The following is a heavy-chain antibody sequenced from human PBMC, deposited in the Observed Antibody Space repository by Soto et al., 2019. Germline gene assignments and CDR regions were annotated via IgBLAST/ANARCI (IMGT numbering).Heavy chain of an antibody. CDR2: ISSSGSTI. J-gene: IGHJ4*02. D-gene: IGHD3-10*01. CDR1: GFTFSDYY. V-gene: IGHV3-11*01. CDR3: ARDTANYYGSGSYYNVAYYFDY. Sequence: QVQLVESGGGLVKPGGSLRLSCAASGFTFSDYYMSWIRQAPGKGLEWVSYISSSGSTIYYADSVKGRFTISRDNAKNSLYLQMNSLRAEDTAVYYCARDTANYYGSGSYYNVAYYFDYWGQGTLVTVSS.